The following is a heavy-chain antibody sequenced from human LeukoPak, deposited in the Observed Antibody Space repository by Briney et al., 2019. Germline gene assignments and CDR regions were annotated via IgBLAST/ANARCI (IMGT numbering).Heavy chain of an antibody. Sequence: PGGSLRLSCAASGFTFSSYEMNWVRQAPGKGLEWVSYISSSGSTIYYADSVKGRFTISRDNAKNSLYLQMNSLRAEDTAVYYCARLEDDCSGGSCRSSLLDYWGQGTLVTVSS. J-gene: IGHJ4*02. D-gene: IGHD2-15*01. CDR1: GFTFSSYE. CDR3: ARLEDDCSGGSCRSSLLDY. CDR2: ISSSGSTI. V-gene: IGHV3-48*03.